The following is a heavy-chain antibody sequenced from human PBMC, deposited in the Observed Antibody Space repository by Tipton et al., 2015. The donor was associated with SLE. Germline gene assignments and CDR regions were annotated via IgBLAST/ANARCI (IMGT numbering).Heavy chain of an antibody. CDR2: IDHSGVT. V-gene: IGHV4-34*01. CDR1: GRSFIGSY. CDR3: AREYSGYDYRTFDH. J-gene: IGHJ4*02. Sequence: TLSLTCAVYGRSFIGSYWTWIRQPPGKGLEWIGDIDHSGVTHYNPSLKSRVTISRDTSGNQFSLNLSSVTASDTAVYYCAREYSGYDYRTFDHWGQGTLVTVSS. D-gene: IGHD5-12*01.